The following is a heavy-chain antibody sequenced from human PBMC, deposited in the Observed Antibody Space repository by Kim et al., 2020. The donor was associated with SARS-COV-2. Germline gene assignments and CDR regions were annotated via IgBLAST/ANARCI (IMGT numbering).Heavy chain of an antibody. CDR3: VGDHCSQSYSTVH. D-gene: IGHD3-10*02. V-gene: IGHV3-74*01. J-gene: IGHJ4*02. CDR1: GFSFSTYW. CDR2: ISKDGGST. Sequence: GGSLRLSCAASGFSFSTYWMHWVRQAPGKGLVSVSRISKDGGSTDYADSVRGRFTISRDNAKNTLYLQMNSLRAEDTAVYYCVGDHCSQSYSTVHCGQG.